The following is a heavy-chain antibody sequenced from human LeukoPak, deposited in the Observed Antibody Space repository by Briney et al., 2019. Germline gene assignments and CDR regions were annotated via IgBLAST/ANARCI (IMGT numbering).Heavy chain of an antibody. J-gene: IGHJ6*04. CDR3: VWGSYNYYYYGMDV. Sequence: SVKVSCKASGGTFSSYAISWVRQAPGQGLEWMGGIIPIFGTANYAQKFQGRVTITADESTSTAYMELSSLRSEDTAVYYCVWGSYNYYYYGMDVWAKGPRSPSPQ. V-gene: IGHV1-69*01. D-gene: IGHD3-16*01. CDR1: GGTFSSYA. CDR2: IIPIFGTA.